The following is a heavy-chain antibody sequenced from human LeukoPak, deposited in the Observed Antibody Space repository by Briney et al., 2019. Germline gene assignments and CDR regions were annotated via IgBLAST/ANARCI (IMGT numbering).Heavy chain of an antibody. CDR1: GGSFSGYY. CDR2: INHSGST. J-gene: IGHJ4*02. CDR3: ASLHSSLLGVLFDY. V-gene: IGHV4-34*01. Sequence: SETLSLTCAVYGGSFSGYYWSWIRQPPGKGLEWIGEINHSGSTNYNPSLKSRVTISVGTSKNQFSLKLSSVTAADTAVYYCASLHSSLLGVLFDYWGQGSLVTVSS. D-gene: IGHD6-6*01.